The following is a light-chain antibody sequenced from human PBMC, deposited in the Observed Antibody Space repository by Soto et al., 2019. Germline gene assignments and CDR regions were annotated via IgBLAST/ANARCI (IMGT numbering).Light chain of an antibody. CDR1: QSVSSTY. V-gene: IGKV3-20*01. CDR2: GVS. J-gene: IGKJ1*01. Sequence: EIVLTQSPCTLSLSPGERATLSCRASQSVSSTYLTWYQQKPGQAPRLLIYGVSSRATGIPDRFSGSGSGTDFTLTISRLEPEDFAVYYCQHYGYSRTFGQGTKVDIK. CDR3: QHYGYSRT.